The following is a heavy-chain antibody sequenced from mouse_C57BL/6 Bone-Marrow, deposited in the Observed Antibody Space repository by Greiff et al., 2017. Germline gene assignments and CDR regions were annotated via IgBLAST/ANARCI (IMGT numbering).Heavy chain of an antibody. V-gene: IGHV5-6*01. CDR3: ARRGLRVSSWFAY. CDR1: GFTFSSYG. D-gene: IGHD2-4*01. CDR2: ISSGGSYT. J-gene: IGHJ3*01. Sequence: EVQRVESGGDLVKPGGSLKLSCAASGFTFSSYGMSWVRQTPDKRLEWVATISSGGSYTYYPDSVKGRFTISRDNAKNTLYLQMSRLKSEDTAMYYCARRGLRVSSWFAYWGQGTLVTVSA.